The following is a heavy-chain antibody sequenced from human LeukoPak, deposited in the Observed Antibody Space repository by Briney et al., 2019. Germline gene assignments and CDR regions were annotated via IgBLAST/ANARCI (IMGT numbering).Heavy chain of an antibody. Sequence: GGSLRLSCAASGFTFSSYWMSWVCQTPGKGLEWVANIKQDGSEKHYVDSVKGRFTISRDNAKNSLYLQMNSLRAEDTAVYYCARSGAPIDYWGQGTLVTVSS. J-gene: IGHJ4*02. V-gene: IGHV3-7*01. CDR2: IKQDGSEK. CDR3: ARSGAPIDY. CDR1: GFTFSSYW.